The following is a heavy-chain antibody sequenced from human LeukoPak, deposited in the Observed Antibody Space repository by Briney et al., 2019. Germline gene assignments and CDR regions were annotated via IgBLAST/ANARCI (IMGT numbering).Heavy chain of an antibody. CDR3: TRVRSSRWYDY. J-gene: IGHJ4*02. V-gene: IGHV3-74*01. D-gene: IGHD6-13*01. Sequence: PGGSLRLSCATSGFTFSTSWMHWVRQAPGKGLVWVSRISDDGTTTTYADSVKGRFTISRDNAKNTLFLQMNSLRVDDTAVYYCTRVRSSRWYDYWGQGALVPVSS. CDR2: ISDDGTTT. CDR1: GFTFSTSW.